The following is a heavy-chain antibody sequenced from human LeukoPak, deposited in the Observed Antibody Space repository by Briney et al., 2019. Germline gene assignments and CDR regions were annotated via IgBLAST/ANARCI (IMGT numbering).Heavy chain of an antibody. J-gene: IGHJ3*01. CDR1: GFTFSSYS. V-gene: IGHV3-21*01. D-gene: IGHD2-21*02. Sequence: PGGSLRLSCAASGFTFSSYSMNWVRQAPGKGLEWVSSISSSSSYIYYADSVKGRFTISRDNAKNSLYLQMNSLRAEDTAVYYCVAGDWGARDSFDLWGRGTMVTVSS. CDR3: VAGDWGARDSFDL. CDR2: ISSSSSYI.